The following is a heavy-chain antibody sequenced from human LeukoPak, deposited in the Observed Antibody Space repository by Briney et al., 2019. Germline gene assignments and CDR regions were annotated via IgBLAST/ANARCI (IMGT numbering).Heavy chain of an antibody. J-gene: IGHJ6*03. CDR2: ISSSSSYI. CDR3: ARALVVATGVDYYYYMDV. CDR1: GFTFSSYS. V-gene: IGHV3-21*01. D-gene: IGHD5-12*01. Sequence: PGGSLRLSCAASGFTFSSYSMNWVRQAPGKGLEWVSSISSSSSYIYYADSVKGRFTISRDNAKNSLYLQMNSLRAEDTAVYYCARALVVATGVDYYYYMDVWGKGTTVTVSS.